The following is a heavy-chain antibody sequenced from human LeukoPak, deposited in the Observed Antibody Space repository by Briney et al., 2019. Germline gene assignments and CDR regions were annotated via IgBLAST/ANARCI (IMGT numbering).Heavy chain of an antibody. CDR2: ISAYNGNT. CDR3: ARDLDLGY. V-gene: IGHV1-18*01. J-gene: IGHJ4*02. Sequence: ASVKVSCKASGYTFTSYGISWVRQAPGQGLEWMGWISAYNGNTNYAQKLQGRVTLTTDTSASTAYMELRSVRSDGTAAYYCARDLDLGYWGQGTLVTVSS. D-gene: IGHD7-27*01. CDR1: GYTFTSYG.